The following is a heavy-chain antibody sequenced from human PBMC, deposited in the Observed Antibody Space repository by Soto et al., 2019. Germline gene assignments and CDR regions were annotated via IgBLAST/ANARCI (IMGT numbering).Heavy chain of an antibody. J-gene: IGHJ6*02. D-gene: IGHD3-16*01. V-gene: IGHV3-30*03. CDR3: ASLGRHG. CDR2: ISYDSTKT. CDR1: GFSFSSYG. Sequence: GGSLRLSCVASGFSFSSYGMHWVRQGPGNGLEWVAFISYDSTKTYYADSVKGRFTISGDNSNSALYVQMNNLRAEDTGVYYCASLGRHGWGQGTTVTVSS.